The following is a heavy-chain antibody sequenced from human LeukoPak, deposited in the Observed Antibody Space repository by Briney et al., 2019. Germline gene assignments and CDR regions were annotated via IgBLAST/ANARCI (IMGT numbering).Heavy chain of an antibody. V-gene: IGHV3-23*01. CDR3: AKDLGNWIGAFDI. Sequence: YPGGSLRLSCAASGFTFNTYAMSCVRQAPGKGLEWVSAISGSGGSTYYADSVKGRFTISRDNSKNTLYLQMNSLRAEDTAVYYCAKDLGNWIGAFDIWGQGTMVTVSS. CDR2: ISGSGGST. J-gene: IGHJ3*02. CDR1: GFTFNTYA. D-gene: IGHD1-1*01.